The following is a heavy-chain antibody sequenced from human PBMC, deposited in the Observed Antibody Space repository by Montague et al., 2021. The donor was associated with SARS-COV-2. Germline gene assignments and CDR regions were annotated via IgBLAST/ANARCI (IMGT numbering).Heavy chain of an antibody. V-gene: IGHV4-39*01. CDR3: ARHVDSYGPYYFDY. CDR1: GGSISSSSYY. CDR2: ICYSGST. J-gene: IGHJ4*02. D-gene: IGHD5-18*01. Sequence: SETLSLTCTASGGSISSSSYYWGWIRQPPGKGLEWIGSICYSGSTYYNPSLKSRVTISVDTSKNQFSLKLSSVTAADTAVYYCARHVDSYGPYYFDYWGQGTLVTVSS.